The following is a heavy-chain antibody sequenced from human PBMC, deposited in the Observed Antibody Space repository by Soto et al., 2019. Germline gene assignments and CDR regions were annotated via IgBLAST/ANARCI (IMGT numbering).Heavy chain of an antibody. D-gene: IGHD5-12*01. CDR1: GASISSYY. CDR2: IYYSGTH. CDR3: ARVQMATLYFDY. Sequence: ETLSLTCPVSGASISSYYWSWVRQPPGKGLEWIGYIYYSGTHNYNPSLKSRLTISVDTSKNQFSLKLNSVAAADTAVYYCARVQMATLYFDYWGQGTLVTVYS. V-gene: IGHV4-59*01. J-gene: IGHJ4*02.